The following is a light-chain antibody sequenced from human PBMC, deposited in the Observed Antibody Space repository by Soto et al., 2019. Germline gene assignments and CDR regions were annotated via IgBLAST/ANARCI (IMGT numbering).Light chain of an antibody. CDR2: DVS. V-gene: IGKV3-11*01. CDR3: QQRKNWPLT. CDR1: QSVGSY. J-gene: IGKJ4*01. Sequence: EIVLTQSPATLSLSPGERATLSCRASQSVGSYLAWYQQKPDQAPRLLIYDVSNRATGIPARFSGGGSGTDFTLTISSPEPEDFAVYYCQQRKNWPLTFGGGTKVEIK.